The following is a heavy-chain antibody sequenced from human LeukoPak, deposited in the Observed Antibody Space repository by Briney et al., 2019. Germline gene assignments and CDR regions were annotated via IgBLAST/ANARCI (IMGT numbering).Heavy chain of an antibody. D-gene: IGHD3-3*01. J-gene: IGHJ6*02. CDR2: MNPNSGNT. CDR1: GYTFTSYD. CDR3: ARHSKHDFWGGYYYYYYGMDV. Sequence: ASVKVSCKASGYTFTSYDINWVRQATGQGLEWMGWMNPNSGNTGYAQKFQGRVTMTRNTSISTAYMELSSLRSEDTAVYYCARHSKHDFWGGYYYYYYGMDVWGQGTTVTVSS. V-gene: IGHV1-8*01.